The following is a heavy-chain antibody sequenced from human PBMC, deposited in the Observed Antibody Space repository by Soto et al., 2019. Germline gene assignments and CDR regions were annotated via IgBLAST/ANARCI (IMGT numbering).Heavy chain of an antibody. D-gene: IGHD1-7*01. Sequence: QVQLVQSGPEVKKPGASVKVSCKASGYTFATYGVCWVRQAPGQGLEWMGWISPYTTNTNYAQKFRDRLTLTADTSRGTSYFVLGSLTSDDTAIYYCARERTTRASSWFDSWGQGTLVTVSS. CDR3: ARERTTRASSWFDS. V-gene: IGHV1-18*01. CDR2: ISPYTTNT. J-gene: IGHJ5*01. CDR1: GYTFATYG.